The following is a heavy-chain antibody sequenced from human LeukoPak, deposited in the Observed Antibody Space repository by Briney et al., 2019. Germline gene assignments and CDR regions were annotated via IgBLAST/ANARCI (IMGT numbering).Heavy chain of an antibody. CDR2: ISWDGGST. Sequence: GGSLRLSCAASGFTFDDYAMHWVRQAPGKGLEWVSLISWDGGSTYYADSVKGRFTISRDNSKNSLYLQMNSLRTEDTALYYCAKVLLRTSSWYFGAFDYWGQGTLVTVSS. V-gene: IGHV3-43D*03. CDR3: AKVLLRTSSWYFGAFDY. CDR1: GFTFDDYA. D-gene: IGHD6-13*01. J-gene: IGHJ4*02.